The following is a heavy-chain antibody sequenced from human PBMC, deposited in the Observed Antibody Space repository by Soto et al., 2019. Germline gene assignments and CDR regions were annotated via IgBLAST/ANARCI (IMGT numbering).Heavy chain of an antibody. D-gene: IGHD5-18*01. CDR1: GFTFSGSA. CDR2: IRSKANSYAT. CDR3: ARDRPGYSYGLDY. Sequence: GGSLRLSCAASGFTFSGSAMHWVRQASGKGLEWVGRIRSKANSYATAYAASVKGRFTISRDDSKNTAYLQMNSLKTEDTAVYYCARDRPGYSYGLDYWGQGTLVTVSS. J-gene: IGHJ4*02. V-gene: IGHV3-73*01.